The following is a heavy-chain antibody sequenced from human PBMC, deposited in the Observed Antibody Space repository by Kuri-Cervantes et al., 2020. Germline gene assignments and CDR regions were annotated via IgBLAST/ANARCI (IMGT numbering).Heavy chain of an antibody. J-gene: IGHJ4*02. Sequence: GGSLRLSCAASGFTFSDYYMSWIRQAPGKGLEWVSYISSSGSTIYYADSVKGRFTISRDNAQNSLYLQMNSLRAEDTAVYYCARRLASGSYQRLDYWGQGTLVTVSS. CDR2: ISSSGSTI. CDR3: ARRLASGSYQRLDY. CDR1: GFTFSDYY. D-gene: IGHD1-26*01. V-gene: IGHV3-11*01.